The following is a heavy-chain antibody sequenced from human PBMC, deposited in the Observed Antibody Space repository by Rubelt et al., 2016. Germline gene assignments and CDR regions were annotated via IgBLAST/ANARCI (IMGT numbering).Heavy chain of an antibody. CDR2: IYYSGST. CDR3: ARDGGMATEFPDY. J-gene: IGHJ4*02. V-gene: IGHV4-59*12. Sequence: QVQLQESGPGLVKPSETLSLTCTVSGGSISSYYWSWIRQPPGKGLEWIGYIYYSGSTNYNPSLKSRVTISVVTSKNQCSLKLSSVTAADTAVYYCARDGGMATEFPDYWGQGTLVTVSS. CDR1: GGSISSYY. D-gene: IGHD5-24*01.